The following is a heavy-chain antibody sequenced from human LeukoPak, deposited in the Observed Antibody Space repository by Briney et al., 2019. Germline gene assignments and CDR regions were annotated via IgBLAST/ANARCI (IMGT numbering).Heavy chain of an antibody. D-gene: IGHD3-22*01. CDR2: INPDSGGT. Sequence: ASVKVSCKASGYTFTDYYMYWVRQAPGQGLEWMGRINPDSGGTNYAQKFQGRVTMTRDTSISTAYMELSRLRSDDTAVYYCARGYYDSSGYYSIDYWGQGTLVTVSS. CDR1: GYTFTDYY. V-gene: IGHV1-2*06. J-gene: IGHJ4*02. CDR3: ARGYYDSSGYYSIDY.